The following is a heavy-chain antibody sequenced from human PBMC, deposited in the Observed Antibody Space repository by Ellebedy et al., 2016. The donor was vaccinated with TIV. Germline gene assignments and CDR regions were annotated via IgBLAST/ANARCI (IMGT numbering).Heavy chain of an antibody. J-gene: IGHJ4*02. CDR2: INHSGIT. V-gene: IGHV4-34*01. Sequence: MPSETLSLTCAVYGGSVSGYYWSWIRQPPGKGLEWIGEINHSGITNYNPSLKSRVTISVDTSRNQFSLKLSSVTAADTAVYYCARELGYCSGGSCYGGTFHYWGQGTLVTVSS. CDR3: ARELGYCSGGSCYGGTFHY. D-gene: IGHD2-15*01. CDR1: GGSVSGYY.